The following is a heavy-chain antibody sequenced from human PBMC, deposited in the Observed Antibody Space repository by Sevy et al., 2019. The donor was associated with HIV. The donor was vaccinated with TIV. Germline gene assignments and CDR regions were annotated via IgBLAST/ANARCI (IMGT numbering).Heavy chain of an antibody. D-gene: IGHD6-19*01. CDR1: GFTSGSFY. V-gene: IGHV3-74*01. J-gene: IGHJ4*02. CDR3: AIGSAGTAQH. CDR2: INSDGRLS. Sequence: GGSLRLSCAASGFTSGSFYMHWVRQTPKKGLVWVSNINSDGRLSNYADSVKGRFIVSRDNAKNTQHLQMTGLGAEDTAVYYCAIGSAGTAQHWGQGILVTVSS.